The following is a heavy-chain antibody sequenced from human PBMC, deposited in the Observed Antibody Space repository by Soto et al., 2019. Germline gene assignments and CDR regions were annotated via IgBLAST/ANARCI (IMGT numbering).Heavy chain of an antibody. D-gene: IGHD6-6*01. CDR1: GGSFSSYA. CDR2: IIPIFGTP. J-gene: IGHJ4*02. CDR3: AREYRSSSGRFDD. V-gene: IGHV1-69*13. Sequence: SSVKVSCKASGGSFSSYAISWVRQAPGQGLEWMGGIIPIFGTPSYAQKFQGRVTITADESTSTAHMELSSLRSEDTAVYYCAREYRSSSGRFDDWGQGTLVTVSS.